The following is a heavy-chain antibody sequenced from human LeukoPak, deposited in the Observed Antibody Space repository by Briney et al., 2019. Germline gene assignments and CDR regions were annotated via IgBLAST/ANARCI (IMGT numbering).Heavy chain of an antibody. CDR2: ISGYNDGA. V-gene: IGHV1-18*01. J-gene: IGHJ5*02. D-gene: IGHD1-1*01. CDR3: VRVNWSDGDNWFDL. CDR1: GYIFTSYG. Sequence: ASVKVSCKASGYIFTSYGITWVRQAPGEGLEWMGWISGYNDGARYAQKFQGRVTMTTDTSTRTAYMELRSLRSDDTAVYYCVRVNWSDGDNWFDLWGQGTLVTVSS.